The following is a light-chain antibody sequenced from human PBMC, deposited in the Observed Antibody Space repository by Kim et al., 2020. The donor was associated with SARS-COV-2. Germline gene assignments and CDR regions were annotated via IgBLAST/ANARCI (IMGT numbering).Light chain of an antibody. Sequence: SYELTQPPSVSVAPGKTARITCGGNNIGSKSVHWYQQKPGQAPVLVIYYDSDRPSGIPERFSGSNSGNTATLTISRVEAGDEADDYCQVWDSSSDHWLFG. CDR3: QVWDSSSDHWL. CDR2: YDS. J-gene: IGLJ3*02. V-gene: IGLV3-21*04. CDR1: NIGSKS.